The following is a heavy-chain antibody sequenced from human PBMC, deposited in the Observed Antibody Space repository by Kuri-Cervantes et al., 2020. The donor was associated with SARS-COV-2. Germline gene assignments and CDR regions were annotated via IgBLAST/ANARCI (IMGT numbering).Heavy chain of an antibody. CDR3: AGGVTIFGVVQSFDD. CDR1: GGSFSGYQ. J-gene: IGHJ4*02. CDR2: INDSGAT. D-gene: IGHD3-3*01. V-gene: IGHV4-34*01. Sequence: SQTLSLTCAVYGGSFSGYQWSWIRQTPGMGLEWIGQINDSGATKYNPSLKSRVIVSMDKSKNQFSLKLSSVTAADTAVYYCAGGVTIFGVVQSFDDWGQGTLVTVSS.